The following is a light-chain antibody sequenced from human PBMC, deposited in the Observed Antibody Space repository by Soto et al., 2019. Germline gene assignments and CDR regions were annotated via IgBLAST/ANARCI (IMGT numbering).Light chain of an antibody. Sequence: EIVLTQSPGTLSLSPGERATLSCRASQSVSSSYLAWYQQKPGQAPRLLIYGASSRATGIPDRFSGSGSGTAFTLTNSSMDPEDCAVYSCQQYRSSPFTFGPGLKADIK. V-gene: IGKV3-20*01. CDR1: QSVSSSY. CDR3: QQYRSSPFT. J-gene: IGKJ3*01. CDR2: GAS.